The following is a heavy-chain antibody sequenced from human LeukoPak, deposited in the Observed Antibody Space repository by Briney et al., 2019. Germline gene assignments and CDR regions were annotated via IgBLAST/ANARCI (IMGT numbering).Heavy chain of an antibody. V-gene: IGHV3-21*01. CDR2: ISSSSSYI. Sequence: PGGSLRLSCAASGFTFSSYSMNWVRQAPGKGLEWVSSISSSSSYIYYADSVKGRFTISRDNAKNSLYLQMNSLRAEDTAVYYCARVESRYFGMYYMDVWGKGTTVTISS. CDR1: GFTFSSYS. D-gene: IGHD3-9*01. J-gene: IGHJ6*03. CDR3: ARVESRYFGMYYMDV.